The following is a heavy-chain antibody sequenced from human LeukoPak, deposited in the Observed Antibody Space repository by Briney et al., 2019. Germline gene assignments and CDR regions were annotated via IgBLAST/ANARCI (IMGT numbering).Heavy chain of an antibody. CDR1: GYTFTDYY. CDR2: INPNSGDT. D-gene: IGHD3-10*01. V-gene: IGHV1-2*02. Sequence: ASVKVSCEASGYTFTDYYVHWVRQAPGQGLEWMGWINPNSGDTKYAQNFQGRVTMTRDTSISAAYMELSRLRSDDTAVYYCARERREFFDYWGQGTLVTVSS. J-gene: IGHJ4*02. CDR3: ARERREFFDY.